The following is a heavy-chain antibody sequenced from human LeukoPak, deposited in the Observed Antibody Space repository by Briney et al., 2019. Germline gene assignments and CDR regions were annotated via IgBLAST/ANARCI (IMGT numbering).Heavy chain of an antibody. D-gene: IGHD1-14*01. CDR3: ARGTGDYFDY. J-gene: IGHJ4*02. Sequence: GGSLRLSCAASGFIFTDYWMYWVRQAPGKGLAWVANIKEDGSEKNYVDSVKGRFTISRDNAKNSVYLQMNSLRAEDTAVYYCARGTGDYFDYWGQGTLVTVSS. CDR1: GFIFTDYW. V-gene: IGHV3-7*04. CDR2: IKEDGSEK.